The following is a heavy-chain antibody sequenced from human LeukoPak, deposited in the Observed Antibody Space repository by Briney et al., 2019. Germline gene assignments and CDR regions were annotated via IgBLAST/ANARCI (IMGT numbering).Heavy chain of an antibody. J-gene: IGHJ1*01. CDR2: ISGSGGST. Sequence: PGGSLRLSCAASGFTFSSYAMSWVRQAPGKGLEWVSAISGSGGSTYYADSVKGRFTISRDNSKNTLYLQMNSLRAEDTAVYYCALWFCSSVTCYYDHWGQGTLVTVSS. CDR3: ALWFCSSVTCYYDH. D-gene: IGHD2-2*01. V-gene: IGHV3-23*01. CDR1: GFTFSSYA.